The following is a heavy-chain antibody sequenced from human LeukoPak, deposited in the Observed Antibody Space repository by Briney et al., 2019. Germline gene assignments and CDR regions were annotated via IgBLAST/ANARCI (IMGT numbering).Heavy chain of an antibody. D-gene: IGHD6-13*01. CDR3: ARRAAAVDY. Sequence: GRSLRLSCAASGFTFSSYGMHWVRQAPGKGLEWVAVIWYDGSNKYYADSVKGRFTISRDNSKNTLYLQMNSPRAEDTAVYYCARRAAAVDYWGQGTLVTVSS. V-gene: IGHV3-33*01. J-gene: IGHJ4*02. CDR2: IWYDGSNK. CDR1: GFTFSSYG.